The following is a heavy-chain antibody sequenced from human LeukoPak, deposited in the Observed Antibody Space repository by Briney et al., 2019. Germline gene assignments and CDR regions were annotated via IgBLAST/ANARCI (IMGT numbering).Heavy chain of an antibody. Sequence: PGGSLRLSCAASGFTFSNYGMNWVRQAPGKGLEWVSGITSSGITYYADSVKGRFTISRDNSKNTLYLQMNSLRAEDTAVYYCASHDYGDYGDYMDVWGKGTTVTVSS. CDR1: GFTFSNYG. CDR3: ASHDYGDYGDYMDV. J-gene: IGHJ6*03. V-gene: IGHV3-23*01. D-gene: IGHD4-17*01. CDR2: ITSSGIT.